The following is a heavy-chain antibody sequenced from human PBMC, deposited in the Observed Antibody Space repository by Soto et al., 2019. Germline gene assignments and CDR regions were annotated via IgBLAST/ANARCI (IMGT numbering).Heavy chain of an antibody. CDR1: GGSFSGYY. CDR3: ATRGRYSYGYEY. Sequence: PSETLSLTCAVYGGSFSGYYWSWIRQPPGKGLEWIGEINHSGSTNYNPSLKSRVTISVDTSKNQFSLKLSSVTAADTAVYYCATRGRYSYGYEYWGQGTLVTVSS. CDR2: INHSGST. D-gene: IGHD5-18*01. J-gene: IGHJ4*02. V-gene: IGHV4-34*01.